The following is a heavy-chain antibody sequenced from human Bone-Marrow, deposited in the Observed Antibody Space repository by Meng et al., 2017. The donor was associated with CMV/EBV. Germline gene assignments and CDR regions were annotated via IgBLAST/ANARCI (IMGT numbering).Heavy chain of an antibody. Sequence: SETLSLTCTVSGGSISSSSYYWGWIRQPPGKGLEWIGSIYYSGSTYYNPSLKSRVTISVDTSKNQFSLKLSSVTAADTAVYYCARTTTYYYGMDVWGQRTTVTVSS. J-gene: IGHJ6*02. CDR2: IYYSGST. CDR3: ARTTTYYYGMDV. D-gene: IGHD1-1*01. V-gene: IGHV4-39*01. CDR1: GGSISSSSYY.